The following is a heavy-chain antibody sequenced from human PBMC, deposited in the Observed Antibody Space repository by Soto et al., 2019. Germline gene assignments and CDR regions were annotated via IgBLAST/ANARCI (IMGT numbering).Heavy chain of an antibody. CDR1: GGSISSTPYY. J-gene: IGHJ4*02. Sequence: SETLSLTCSVSGGSISSTPYYWGWIRQPPGKGLEWLGTIYYSGTTSYNPSLKSRVIISVDTSNNQFFLKLRSVTAADTAVYYCARHRQYYDTSGYQQRYFDYWGQGTQVTVS. CDR2: IYYSGTT. V-gene: IGHV4-39*01. D-gene: IGHD3-22*01. CDR3: ARHRQYYDTSGYQQRYFDY.